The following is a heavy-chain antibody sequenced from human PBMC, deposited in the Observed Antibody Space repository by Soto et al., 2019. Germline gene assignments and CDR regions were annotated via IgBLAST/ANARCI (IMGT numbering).Heavy chain of an antibody. V-gene: IGHV1-69*04. J-gene: IGHJ3*02. CDR2: IIPVHNIT. D-gene: IGHD3-3*01. CDR3: GRAKSIFGIVTDVYDI. Sequence: QDQLVQSGAEVKKPGSSVKVSCMTSGGSFSGYVFTWVRQAPGQGLEWMGRIIPVHNITNYAESLQGRVTISADTSSSTTYMELSTLRSDDTAVYFCGRAKSIFGIVTDVYDIWGQGTMVIVSS. CDR1: GGSFSGYV.